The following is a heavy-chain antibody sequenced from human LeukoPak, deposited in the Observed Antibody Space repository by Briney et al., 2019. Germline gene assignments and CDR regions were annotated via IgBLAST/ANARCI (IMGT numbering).Heavy chain of an antibody. CDR2: IIPLFGTA. CDR1: GGTFINYA. CDR3: ARSCGSGSYYLYYYYYMDV. J-gene: IGHJ6*03. D-gene: IGHD3-10*01. V-gene: IGHV1-69*05. Sequence: SVKVSCQASGGTFINYAISGVRQAPGQGLEWMGGIIPLFGTANYAQKFQGTVTIPTDESTSTAYMELCSLRSEDTAVYYCARSCGSGSYYLYYYYYMDVWGKGTTVTVSS.